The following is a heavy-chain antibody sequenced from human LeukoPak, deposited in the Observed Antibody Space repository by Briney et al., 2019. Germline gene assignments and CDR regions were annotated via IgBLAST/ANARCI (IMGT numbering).Heavy chain of an antibody. CDR3: ARVSITGYYYYMDV. Sequence: GGSLRLSCAASGFSFSSYSMCWVRQAPGKGLEWLSYITSSSHSIYYADSVKGRFTISRDNAQNSLFLQMNSLRAEDTAVYYYARVSITGYYYYMDVWGKGTTVTVSS. CDR2: ITSSSHSI. V-gene: IGHV3-48*01. CDR1: GFSFSSYS. J-gene: IGHJ6*03. D-gene: IGHD5-24*01.